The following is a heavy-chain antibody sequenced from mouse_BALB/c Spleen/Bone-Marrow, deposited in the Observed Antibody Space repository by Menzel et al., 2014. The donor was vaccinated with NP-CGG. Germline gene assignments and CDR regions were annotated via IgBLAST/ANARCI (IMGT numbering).Heavy chain of an antibody. D-gene: IGHD2-14*01. J-gene: IGHJ4*01. CDR2: IWTGGST. Sequence: VQRVESGPGLVQPSQSLSIPCTVSGFSLTNYGVHWVRQSPGKGLEWLGVIWTGGSTDYNAAFISRLSISKDNSKSQVFFKMNSLQANDTAIHYCARRYDASYALDYWGQGTSVTVSS. V-gene: IGHV2-2*02. CDR1: GFSLTNYG. CDR3: ARRYDASYALDY.